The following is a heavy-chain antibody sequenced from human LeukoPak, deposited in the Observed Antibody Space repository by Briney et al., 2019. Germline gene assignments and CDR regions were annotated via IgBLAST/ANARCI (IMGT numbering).Heavy chain of an antibody. D-gene: IGHD3-10*01. CDR3: AKRVQYGSGNYHFDH. Sequence: GGTLRLSCAASGFTFSTYGMIWVRQPPGKGLEWVSAISHGGDNTYYADSVKGRFTISRDNSKNTLFLQMSSLTAEDTAIYYCAKRVQYGSGNYHFDHWGQGALVTVSS. V-gene: IGHV3-23*01. CDR1: GFTFSTYG. CDR2: ISHGGDNT. J-gene: IGHJ4*02.